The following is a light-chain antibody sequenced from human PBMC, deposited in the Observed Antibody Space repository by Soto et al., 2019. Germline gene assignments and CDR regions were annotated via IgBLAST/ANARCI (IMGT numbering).Light chain of an antibody. CDR1: QSVNNNH. J-gene: IGKJ2*01. Sequence: EIVLTQSPGTLSLSPGERATLSCRASQSVNNNHLAWYQQKPGQAPRLLIYAASSRATGIPDRFSGSASGADFTLTISRLEPEDFAVYYCQQYDSSPMYTFGQGTKLEIK. V-gene: IGKV3-20*01. CDR3: QQYDSSPMYT. CDR2: AAS.